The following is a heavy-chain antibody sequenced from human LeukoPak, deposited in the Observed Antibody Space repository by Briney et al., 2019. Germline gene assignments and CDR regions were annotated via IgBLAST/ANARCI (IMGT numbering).Heavy chain of an antibody. CDR3: AKDTGCSSSWPDY. J-gene: IGHJ4*02. CDR2: ISGSGGST. Sequence: GGSLRLSCAASGFTFSSYAMSWVRQAPGKGLEWVSAISGSGGSTYYADSVKGRFTISRDNSKNTLYLQMNSLRTEDTALYYCAKDTGCSSSWPDYWGQGTLLTVSS. CDR1: GFTFSSYA. D-gene: IGHD6-13*01. V-gene: IGHV3-23*01.